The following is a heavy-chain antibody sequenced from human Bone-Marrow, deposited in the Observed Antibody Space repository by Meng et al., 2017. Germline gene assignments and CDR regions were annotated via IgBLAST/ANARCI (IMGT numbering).Heavy chain of an antibody. CDR3: ARDRRYFRASSSWHENDY. CDR2: ISSSSSYI. Sequence: GSLRLSCAASGFTFSSYSMNWVRQAPGKGLEWVSSISSSSSYIYYADSVKGRFTISRDNAKNSLYLQMNSLRAEDTAVYYCARDRRYFRASSSWHENDYWGQGTLVTVSS. CDR1: GFTFSSYS. J-gene: IGHJ4*02. D-gene: IGHD6-13*01. V-gene: IGHV3-21*01.